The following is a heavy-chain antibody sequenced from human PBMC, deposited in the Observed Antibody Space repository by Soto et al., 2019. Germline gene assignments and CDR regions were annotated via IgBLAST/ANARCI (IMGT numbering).Heavy chain of an antibody. CDR1: GGAISSYY. D-gene: IGHD3-22*01. Sequence: SETLSLTCTVSGGAISSYYWSWIRQPPGKGLEWIGYIYYSGSTNYNPSLKSRVTISVDTSKNQFSLKLSSVTAADTAVYYCARDNGRENYYDSSGYWYYFGYWGQGTLVTVSS. J-gene: IGHJ4*02. CDR3: ARDNGRENYYDSSGYWYYFGY. CDR2: IYYSGST. V-gene: IGHV4-59*13.